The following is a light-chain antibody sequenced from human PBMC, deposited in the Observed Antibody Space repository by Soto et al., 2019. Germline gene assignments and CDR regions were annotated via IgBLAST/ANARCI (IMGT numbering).Light chain of an antibody. V-gene: IGKV1-9*01. CDR1: QGISSY. J-gene: IGKJ1*01. CDR3: LQHKSYPRT. Sequence: DIQMTQSPSSLSASVGDRVTITCRASQGISSYLAWYQQKPGKAPKLLIYTASTLQSGVPSRFSGSGSGTEFTLTISSLQPEDFATYYCLQHKSYPRTFGQGTKVE. CDR2: TAS.